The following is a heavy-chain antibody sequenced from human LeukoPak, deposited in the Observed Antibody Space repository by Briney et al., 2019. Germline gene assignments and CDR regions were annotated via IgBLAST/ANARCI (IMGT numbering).Heavy chain of an antibody. J-gene: IGHJ4*02. CDR1: GGSISSSSYY. D-gene: IGHD6-19*01. CDR2: IYYSGST. V-gene: IGHV4-39*07. Sequence: SETLSLTCTVSGGSISSSSYYWGWIRQPPGKGLEWIGSIYYSGSTYYNPSLKSRVTISVDTSKNQFSLKLSSVTAADTAVYHCARGMAGDYLDYWGQGTLVTVSS. CDR3: ARGMAGDYLDY.